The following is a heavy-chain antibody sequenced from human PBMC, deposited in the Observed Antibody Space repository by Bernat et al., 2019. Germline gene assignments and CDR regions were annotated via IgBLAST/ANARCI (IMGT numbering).Heavy chain of an antibody. Sequence: VQMLESGGGLAQPGGSLRLSCAASGFTFSSYGMHWVRQAPGKGLEWVAVIWYDGSNKYYADSVKGRFTISRDNSKNTLYLQMNSLRAEDTAVYYCARGSGNYGHYYFDSWGQGTLVTVSS. CDR3: ARGSGNYGHYYFDS. CDR1: GFTFSSYG. D-gene: IGHD3-10*01. V-gene: IGHV3-33*08. CDR2: IWYDGSNK. J-gene: IGHJ4*02.